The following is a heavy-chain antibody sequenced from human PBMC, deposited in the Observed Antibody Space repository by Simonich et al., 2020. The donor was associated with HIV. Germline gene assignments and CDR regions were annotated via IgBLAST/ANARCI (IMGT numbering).Heavy chain of an antibody. D-gene: IGHD5-18*01. V-gene: IGHV4-34*01. CDR3: ARRRIQLWLLALDI. CDR2: NNHSGST. Sequence: QVQLQQWGAGLLKPSETLSLTCAVYGGSFSGYYWSWIRQPPGKGLEWIGENNHSGSTNYNSSLKSRVTISVDTSKNQFSLKLSSVTAADTAVYYCARRRIQLWLLALDIWGQGTMVTVSS. J-gene: IGHJ3*02. CDR1: GGSFSGYY.